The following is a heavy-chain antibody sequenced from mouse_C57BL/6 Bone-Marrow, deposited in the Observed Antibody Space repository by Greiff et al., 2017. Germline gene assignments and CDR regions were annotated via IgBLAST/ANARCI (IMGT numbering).Heavy chain of an antibody. J-gene: IGHJ4*01. Sequence: LQQSGAELVRPGSSVKLSCKDSYFAFMASAMHWVKQRPGHGLEWIGSFTMYSDATEYSENFKGKATLTANTSSSTAYMEISSLTSEDSAVYYCERREIYYDYDGIYYAMDYWGQGTSVTVSS. V-gene: IGHV1-49*01. CDR1: YFAFMASA. D-gene: IGHD2-4*01. CDR3: ERREIYYDYDGIYYAMDY. CDR2: FTMYSDAT.